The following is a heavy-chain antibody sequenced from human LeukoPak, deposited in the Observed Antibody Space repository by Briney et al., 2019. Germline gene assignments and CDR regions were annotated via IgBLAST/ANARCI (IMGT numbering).Heavy chain of an antibody. CDR3: ARDGDIVVVPAAPYFDY. D-gene: IGHD2-2*01. CDR2: ISSSSSYI. J-gene: IGHJ4*02. Sequence: GGSLRPSCAASGFTFSSYSMNWVRQAPGKGLEWVSSISSSSSYIYYADSVKGRFTISRDNAKNSLYLQMNSLRAEDTAVYYCARDGDIVVVPAAPYFDYWGQGTLVTVSS. V-gene: IGHV3-21*01. CDR1: GFTFSSYS.